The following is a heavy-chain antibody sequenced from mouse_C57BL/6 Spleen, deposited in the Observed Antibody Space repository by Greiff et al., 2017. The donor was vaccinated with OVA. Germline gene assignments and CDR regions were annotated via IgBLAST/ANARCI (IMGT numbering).Heavy chain of an antibody. CDR2: IWRGGST. CDR1: GFSLTSYG. CDR3: AKSIYYGNYDAMDY. J-gene: IGHJ4*01. V-gene: IGHV2-5*01. D-gene: IGHD2-1*01. Sequence: QVQLKQSGPGLVQPSQSLSITCTVSGFSLTSYGIHWVRQSPGKGLEWLGVIWRGGSTDYNAAFMSRLSITKDNSKSQVFFKMNSLQADDTAIYYCAKSIYYGNYDAMDYWGQGTSVTVSS.